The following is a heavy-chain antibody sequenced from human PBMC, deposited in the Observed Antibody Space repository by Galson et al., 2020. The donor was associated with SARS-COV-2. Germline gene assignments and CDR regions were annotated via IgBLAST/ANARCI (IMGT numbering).Heavy chain of an antibody. D-gene: IGHD3-10*01. CDR2: IKQNTFET. Sequence: GESLKIYCAASGFIFSNHWMSWVRQAPGRGLEWVANIKQNTFETYLVDSVKDRFTISRDNANNSLFLQMNSLRAEDTAVYYCARGSDMTSGVIIANWFDSWGRGTLVTVSS. CDR1: GFIFSNHW. V-gene: IGHV3-7*03. J-gene: IGHJ5*01. CDR3: ARGSDMTSGVIIANWFDS.